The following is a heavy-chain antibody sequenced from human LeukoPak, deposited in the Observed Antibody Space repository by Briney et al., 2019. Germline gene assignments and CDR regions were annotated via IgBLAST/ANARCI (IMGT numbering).Heavy chain of an antibody. CDR1: GGSFSVYY. D-gene: IGHD3-3*01. Sequence: SETLSLTCAVYGGSFSVYYWSWIRQPPGKGLEWIGEINHSGSTNYNPSLKSRVTISVDTSKNQFSLKLSSVTAADTAVYYCARTPRPPYYDFWSGYPQYNWFDPWGQGTLVTVSS. CDR3: ARTPRPPYYDFWSGYPQYNWFDP. V-gene: IGHV4-34*01. CDR2: INHSGST. J-gene: IGHJ5*02.